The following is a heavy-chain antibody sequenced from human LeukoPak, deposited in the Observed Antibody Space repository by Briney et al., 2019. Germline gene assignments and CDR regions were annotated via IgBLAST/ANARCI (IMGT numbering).Heavy chain of an antibody. CDR2: IRSKANSYAT. J-gene: IGHJ4*02. V-gene: IGHV3-73*01. CDR3: TRRIVATFGPPGDY. CDR1: GFTFSGSA. D-gene: IGHD5-12*01. Sequence: GGSLKLSCAASGFTFSGSAMHWVRKASGKGLEWVGRIRSKANSYATAYAASVKGRFTISRDDSKNTAYLQMNSLKTEDTAVYYCTRRIVATFGPPGDYWGQGTLVTVSS.